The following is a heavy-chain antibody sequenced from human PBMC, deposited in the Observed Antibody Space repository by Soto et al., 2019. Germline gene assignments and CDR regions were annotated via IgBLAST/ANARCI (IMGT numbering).Heavy chain of an antibody. J-gene: IGHJ4*02. V-gene: IGHV3-30*18. D-gene: IGHD3-10*01. CDR2: ISYDGSNK. CDR3: AKEMYYGSGSYPPLFDY. Sequence: GGSLRLSCAAAGFTCSSYGMHWVRQAPGKGLEWVAVISYDGSNKYYADSVKGRFTISRDNSKNTLYLQMNSLRAEDTAVYYCAKEMYYGSGSYPPLFDYWGQGTLVTVSS. CDR1: GFTCSSYG.